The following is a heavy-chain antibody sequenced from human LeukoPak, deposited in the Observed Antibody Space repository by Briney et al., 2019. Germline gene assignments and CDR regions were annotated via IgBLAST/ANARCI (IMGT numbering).Heavy chain of an antibody. D-gene: IGHD6-6*01. CDR2: IIPIFGTA. Sequence: GASVKVSCKASGGTFSSYAISWVRQAPGQGLEWMGGIIPIFGTANYAQKFQGRVTITADESTSTAYMELSSLRSEDTAVYYCARLEYSSSSFNYWGQGTLVTVSS. CDR1: GGTFSSYA. J-gene: IGHJ4*02. CDR3: ARLEYSSSSFNY. V-gene: IGHV1-69*01.